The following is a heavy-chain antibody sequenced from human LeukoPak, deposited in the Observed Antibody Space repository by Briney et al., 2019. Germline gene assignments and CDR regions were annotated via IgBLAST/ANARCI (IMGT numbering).Heavy chain of an antibody. D-gene: IGHD4-17*01. CDR3: ARARSYGDYVY. J-gene: IGHJ4*02. CDR2: INSDGSST. Sequence: GGSLRLSCAASGFTFSNSWMHWVRQAPGRGLVWVSRINSDGSSTGYADSVKDRFTISRDNAKNTLYLQMNSPRAEDTAVYYCARARSYGDYVYWGQGTLVTVSS. CDR1: GFTFSNSW. V-gene: IGHV3-74*01.